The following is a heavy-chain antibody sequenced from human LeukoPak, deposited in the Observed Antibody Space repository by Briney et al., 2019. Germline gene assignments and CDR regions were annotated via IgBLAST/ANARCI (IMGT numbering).Heavy chain of an antibody. CDR1: GGSISSSSYY. V-gene: IGHV4-39*01. CDR2: IYYSGST. CDR3: ARQIEQLLVLDYFDY. J-gene: IGHJ4*02. Sequence: PSEPLSLTCTVSGGSISSSSYYWGWIRQPPGKGLEWIGSIYYSGSTYYNPSLKSRVTISVDTSKNQFSLKLSSVTAADTAVYYCARQIEQLLVLDYFDYWGQGTLVTVSS. D-gene: IGHD6-19*01.